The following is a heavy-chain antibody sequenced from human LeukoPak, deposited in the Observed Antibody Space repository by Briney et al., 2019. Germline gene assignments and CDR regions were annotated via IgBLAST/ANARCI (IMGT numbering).Heavy chain of an antibody. D-gene: IGHD3-10*01. Sequence: SETLSLTCAVYGGSFSGYYWSWIRQPPRKGLEWIGEINHSGSTNYNPSLKSRVTISVDTSKNQFSLKLSSVTAADTAVYYCARALKISMVRGLLFDYWGQGTLVTVSS. CDR1: GGSFSGYY. CDR2: INHSGST. J-gene: IGHJ4*02. CDR3: ARALKISMVRGLLFDY. V-gene: IGHV4-34*01.